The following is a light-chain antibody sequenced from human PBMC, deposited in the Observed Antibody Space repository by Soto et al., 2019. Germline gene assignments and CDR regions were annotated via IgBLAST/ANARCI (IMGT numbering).Light chain of an antibody. CDR1: SSDVGGYNY. CDR3: TSYTSRSTVV. J-gene: IGLJ2*01. CDR2: DVN. V-gene: IGLV2-14*03. Sequence: QSALTQPASVSGSPGQSITISCTGTSSDVGGYNYVSWYQHHPGKAPKLMIYDVNNRPSGISNRFSGSKSGNTASLTISGLQDEDEADYYCTSYTSRSTVVFGGGTKLTVL.